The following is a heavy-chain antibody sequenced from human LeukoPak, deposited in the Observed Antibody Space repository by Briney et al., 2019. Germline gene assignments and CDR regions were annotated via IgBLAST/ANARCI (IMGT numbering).Heavy chain of an antibody. CDR2: IYYSGSA. CDR1: GVSISSYY. V-gene: IGHV4-59*01. J-gene: IGHJ4*02. CDR3: ASLSGSYGY. Sequence: SETLSLTCTVSGVSISSYYWSWIRQPPGKGLEWIGYIYYSGSANYNPSLKSRVTISVDTSKNQFSLKLSSVTAADTAVYYCASLSGSYGYWGQGTLVTVSS. D-gene: IGHD1-26*01.